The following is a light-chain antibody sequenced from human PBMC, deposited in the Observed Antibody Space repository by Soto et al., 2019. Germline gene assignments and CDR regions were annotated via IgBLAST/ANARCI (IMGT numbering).Light chain of an antibody. CDR3: QQYGSSPIT. V-gene: IGKV3-20*01. J-gene: IGKJ5*01. Sequence: EIVLTQSPATLSLSPGASATLSCRASQSVSSYLAWYQQKPGQAPRLLIFGASSRATGIPDRFRGSGSGTDFTLTISRLEPEEVAVDDCQQYGSSPITFGQGTRLEI. CDR2: GAS. CDR1: QSVSSY.